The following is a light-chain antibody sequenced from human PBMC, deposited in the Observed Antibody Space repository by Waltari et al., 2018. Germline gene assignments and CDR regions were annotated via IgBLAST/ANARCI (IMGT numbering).Light chain of an antibody. J-gene: IGLJ2*01. CDR2: RNT. V-gene: IGLV1-47*01. CDR3: AAWDDSLSGRV. CDR1: HYHIGSNL. Sequence: QSVLTQPPSMSGIPGQRVTISSSGSHYHIGSNLVYWYQQFPGMAPQLLIFRNTQRPSGVPDRFSASKAGASASLAISGLRSEDEADYYCAAWDDSLSGRVFGGGTKLTV.